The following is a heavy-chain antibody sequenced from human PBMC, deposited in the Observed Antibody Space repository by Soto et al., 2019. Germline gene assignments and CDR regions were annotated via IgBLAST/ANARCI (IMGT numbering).Heavy chain of an antibody. CDR3: ARLYCTTSTCDSWFDP. CDR2: IDPRDSYV. Sequence: ESLTISCTGFGYTFTTFWISWVRQMPGKGLEWMGRIDPRDSYVNYSPSFQGHVTISVDKSISTAYLQWGSLKASDTAMYYCARLYCTTSTCDSWFDPWGQGTLVTVSS. V-gene: IGHV5-10-1*01. CDR1: GYTFTTFW. J-gene: IGHJ5*02. D-gene: IGHD2-2*01.